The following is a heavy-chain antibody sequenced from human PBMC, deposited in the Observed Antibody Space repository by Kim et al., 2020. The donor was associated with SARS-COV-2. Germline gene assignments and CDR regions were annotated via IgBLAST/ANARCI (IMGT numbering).Heavy chain of an antibody. CDR3: AKGGVAFDY. J-gene: IGHJ4*02. CDR2: ISYDGSNK. V-gene: IGHV3-30*18. Sequence: GGSLRLSCAASGFTFSSYGMHWVRQAPGKGLEWVAVISYDGSNKYYADSVKGRFTISRDNSKNTLYLQMNSLRAEDTAVYYCAKGGVAFDYWGQGTLVTVSS. D-gene: IGHD3-3*01. CDR1: GFTFSSYG.